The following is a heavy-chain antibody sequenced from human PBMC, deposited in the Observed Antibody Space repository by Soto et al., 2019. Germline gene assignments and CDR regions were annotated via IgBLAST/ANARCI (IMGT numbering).Heavy chain of an antibody. J-gene: IGHJ3*02. CDR1: GFTFSSYG. Sequence: QVQLVESGGGVVQPGRSLRLSCAASGFTFSSYGMHWVRQAPGKGLEWVAVISYDGSNKYYADSVKGRFTISRDNSKNPLYLQIKSLRAEDTAVYYCAKGGSSGPGAFDIWGQGTMVTVSS. CDR2: ISYDGSNK. D-gene: IGHD6-19*01. CDR3: AKGGSSGPGAFDI. V-gene: IGHV3-30*18.